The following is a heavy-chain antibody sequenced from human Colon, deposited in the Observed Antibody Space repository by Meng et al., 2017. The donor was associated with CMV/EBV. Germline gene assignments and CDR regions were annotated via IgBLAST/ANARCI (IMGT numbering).Heavy chain of an antibody. CDR1: GFTFSSYS. Sequence: GESLKISWAASGFTFSSYSMNWVRQAPGEGLEWVSYISSSSSSTFYADSVKGRFTISRDNAKTSLYLQMNSLRAEDTAVYYCATLTDGPDALDIWGQGTMVTVSS. V-gene: IGHV3-48*04. CDR2: ISSSSSST. D-gene: IGHD5-24*01. CDR3: ATLTDGPDALDI. J-gene: IGHJ3*02.